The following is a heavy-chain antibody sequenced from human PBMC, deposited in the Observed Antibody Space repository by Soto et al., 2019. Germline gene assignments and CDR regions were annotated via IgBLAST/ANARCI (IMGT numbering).Heavy chain of an antibody. Sequence: SETLSLTCVVSGGSLSSYYWSWIRQPPGKGLEWIGYIYYSGSTNYNPSLKSRVTISVDTSKNQFSLKLSSVTAADTAVYYCARERPLRGSDYWGQGTLVTVSS. CDR3: ARERPLRGSDY. J-gene: IGHJ4*02. D-gene: IGHD3-10*01. CDR2: IYYSGST. CDR1: GGSLSSYY. V-gene: IGHV4-59*01.